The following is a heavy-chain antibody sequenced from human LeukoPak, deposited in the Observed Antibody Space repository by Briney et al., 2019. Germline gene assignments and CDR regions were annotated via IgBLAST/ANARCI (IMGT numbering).Heavy chain of an antibody. Sequence: GGSLRLSWAPSGFPFGSFAMSWVRQPPGRGREWVSAISGSGGSTYYADSVKGRFTISRDNSKNTLYLQMNSLRAEDTAVYYCARVELDLWYWGQGTLVTVSS. CDR2: ISGSGGST. V-gene: IGHV3-23*01. CDR1: GFPFGSFA. J-gene: IGHJ4*02. CDR3: ARVELDLWY. D-gene: IGHD6-13*01.